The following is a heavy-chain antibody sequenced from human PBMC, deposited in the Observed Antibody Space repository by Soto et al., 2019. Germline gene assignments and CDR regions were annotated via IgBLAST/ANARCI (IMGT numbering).Heavy chain of an antibody. D-gene: IGHD6-13*01. V-gene: IGHV4-34*01. CDR2: INHSGST. CDR3: ARTLPRAYSSSRFDY. Sequence: SETLSLTCAVYGGSFSGYYWSWIRQPPGKGLEWIGEINHSGSTNYNPSLKSRVTISVDTSKNQFSLKLSSVTAADTAVYYCARTLPRAYSSSRFDYWGQGTLVTVYS. CDR1: GGSFSGYY. J-gene: IGHJ4*02.